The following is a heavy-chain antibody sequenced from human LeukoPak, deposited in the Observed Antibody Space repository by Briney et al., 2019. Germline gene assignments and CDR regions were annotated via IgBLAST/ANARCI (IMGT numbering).Heavy chain of an antibody. V-gene: IGHV3-15*01. Sequence: GGSLRLSSAAAGFTVTTAWMSWVRQAQGKGMEWVGRIKGTNDGGTADYAAPVKGRFIISRDGSKNTLYLQMNSLKTEDTAVYYCSTDWSSSSHWGQGTLVTASS. CDR1: GFTVTTAW. CDR2: IKGTNDGGTA. CDR3: STDWSSSSH. D-gene: IGHD6-13*01. J-gene: IGHJ4*02.